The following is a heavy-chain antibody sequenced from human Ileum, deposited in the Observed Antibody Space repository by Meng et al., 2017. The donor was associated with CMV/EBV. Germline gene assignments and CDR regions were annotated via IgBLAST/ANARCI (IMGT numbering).Heavy chain of an antibody. CDR1: VDSISGYH. J-gene: IGHJ4*02. V-gene: IGHV4-4*07. D-gene: IGHD3-10*01. CDR3: GRAGARGVPVDM. CDR2: MRTSGTT. Sequence: QMRLWGSGPGPVMPSQTLSLPCTVSVDSISGYHWTWIRKPAGKGLEWIGRMRTSGTTDHNPSLKSRVTLSIATSKNQFSLKLNSVTAADTAVYYCGRAGARGVPVDMWGQGTLVTVSS.